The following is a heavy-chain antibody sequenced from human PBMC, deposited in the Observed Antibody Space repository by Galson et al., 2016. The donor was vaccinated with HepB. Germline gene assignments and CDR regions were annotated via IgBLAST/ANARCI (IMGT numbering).Heavy chain of an antibody. J-gene: IGHJ6*02. Sequence: SLRLSCAASGFTFRNCWMTWVRQAPGKGLEWVAVIWYDGSNRYYADSVKGRFTISRDNPKNILFLQMNSLRADDTAVYYCARVRYFYDSSGSPHFNGMDVWGQGTTVTVSS. D-gene: IGHD3-22*01. CDR2: IWYDGSNR. CDR3: ARVRYFYDSSGSPHFNGMDV. CDR1: GFTFRNCW. V-gene: IGHV3-33*08.